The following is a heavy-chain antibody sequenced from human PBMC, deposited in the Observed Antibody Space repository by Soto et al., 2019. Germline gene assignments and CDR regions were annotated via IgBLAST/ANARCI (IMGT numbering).Heavy chain of an antibody. J-gene: IGHJ6*03. CDR3: ARIKIVGILTYYMDV. CDR2: MYYSGST. V-gene: IGHV4-39*01. D-gene: IGHD3-3*01. CDR1: GDSISTSSSYY. Sequence: SSETLSLTCTVSGDSISTSSSYYWGWIRQPPGKGLEWIANMYYSGSTYYNPSLKSRVTISLETSKNQFSLKLSSVTAADTAVYYCARIKIVGILTYYMDVWGKGTTVTVSS.